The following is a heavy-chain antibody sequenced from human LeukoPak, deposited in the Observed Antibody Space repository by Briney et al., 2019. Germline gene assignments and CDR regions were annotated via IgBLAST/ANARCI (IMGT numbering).Heavy chain of an antibody. CDR3: ARDNKDGMDV. J-gene: IGHJ6*02. CDR1: GFTVSSNY. Sequence: GGSLRLSCAASGFTVSSNYMSWVRQAPGKGLEWVSVIYSGGSTYYADSMKGRFTISRHNSKNTLYLQMNSLRAEDTAVYYCARDNKDGMDVWGQGTTVTVSS. V-gene: IGHV3-53*04. CDR2: IYSGGST.